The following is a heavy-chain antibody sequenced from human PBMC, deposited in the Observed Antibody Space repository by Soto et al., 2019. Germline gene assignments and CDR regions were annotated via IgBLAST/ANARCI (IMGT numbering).Heavy chain of an antibody. J-gene: IGHJ4*02. CDR3: TKDSGYLDY. CDR2: IRSKANSYAT. CDR1: GFTFSGSA. V-gene: IGHV3-73*01. Sequence: EVQLVESGGGLVQPGGSLKLSCAASGFTFSGSAMHWVRQASGKGLEWVGRIRSKANSYATAYAASVTGRFTISRDDSNSTEYLHMTSLKTYDTAVYYCTKDSGYLDYWGQGTLVIVSS.